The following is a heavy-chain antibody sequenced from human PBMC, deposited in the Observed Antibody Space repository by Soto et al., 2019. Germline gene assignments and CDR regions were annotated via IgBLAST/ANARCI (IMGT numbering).Heavy chain of an antibody. CDR3: AAPYGSGSYYNGFDY. CDR1: GGTFSSYA. CDR2: IIPIFGTA. V-gene: IGHV1-69*12. D-gene: IGHD3-10*01. J-gene: IGHJ4*02. Sequence: QVQLVQSGAEVKKPGSSVKVSCKASGGTFSSYAISWVRQAPGQGLEWMGGIIPIFGTANYAQKFQGRVTITADEPTRSAYMELSRLRAEDTAVYYCAAPYGSGSYYNGFDYWGQGTLVNVSS.